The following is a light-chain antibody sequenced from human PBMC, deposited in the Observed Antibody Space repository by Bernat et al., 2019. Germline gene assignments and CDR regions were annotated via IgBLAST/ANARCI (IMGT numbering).Light chain of an antibody. CDR1: SSDVGGYNY. CDR2: DDS. J-gene: IGLJ3*02. V-gene: IGLV2-14*01. Sequence: QSALTQPASVSGSPGQSITISCTGTSSDVGGYNYVSWYQQHQGKAPKLMIYDDSNRPSGVSNRFSGSKSCYTASLTISGLQAEDEADYYCSSYTSSSTLVFGGGTKLTVL. CDR3: SSYTSSSTLV.